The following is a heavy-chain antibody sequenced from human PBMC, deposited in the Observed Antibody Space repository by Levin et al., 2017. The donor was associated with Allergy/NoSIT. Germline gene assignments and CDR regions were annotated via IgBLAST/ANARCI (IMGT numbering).Heavy chain of an antibody. V-gene: IGHV3-9*01. CDR3: AKGARAAVAYEFNS. D-gene: IGHD6-19*01. CDR1: GFIFDDYS. CDR2: INWNSGSL. J-gene: IGHJ4*02. Sequence: SLKISCAASGFIFDDYSMHWIREVPGKGLEWVAGINWNSGSLGYADAVQGRFIISRDNAKKFVFLQMNSLRRDDTALYYCAKGARAAVAYEFNSWGQGILVTVSS.